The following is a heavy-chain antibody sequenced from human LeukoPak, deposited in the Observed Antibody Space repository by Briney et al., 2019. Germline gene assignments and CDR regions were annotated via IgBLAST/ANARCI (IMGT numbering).Heavy chain of an antibody. V-gene: IGHV4-59*12. CDR2: IYSSGRT. D-gene: IGHD5-24*01. CDR1: GGSISRYY. CDR3: ARESRSRDGYTNDAFDI. J-gene: IGHJ3*02. Sequence: SETLSLTCTVSGGSISRYYWNWIRQPPGKRPEWIGYIYSSGRTSYNPSLKSRVTISLDAPKNQFSLKLSSVTAADTAVYYCARESRSRDGYTNDAFDIWGQGTMVTVSS.